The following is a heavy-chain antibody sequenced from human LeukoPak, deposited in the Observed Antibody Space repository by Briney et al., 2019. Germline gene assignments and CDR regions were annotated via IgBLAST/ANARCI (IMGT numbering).Heavy chain of an antibody. CDR3: ASLKLLWFGELWSGFDP. D-gene: IGHD3-10*01. CDR2: IYYSGST. V-gene: IGHV4-39*01. Sequence: SETLSLTCTVSGGSISSSSHYWGWIRQPPGKGLEWIGNIYYSGSTYYNPSLKSRGSIFVDTSKNQFSLKLSSVTAADTAVYYCASLKLLWFGELWSGFDPWGQGTLVTVSS. CDR1: GGSISSSSHY. J-gene: IGHJ5*02.